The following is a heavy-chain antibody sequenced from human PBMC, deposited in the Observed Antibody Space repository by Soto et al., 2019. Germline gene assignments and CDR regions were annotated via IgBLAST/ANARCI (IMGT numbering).Heavy chain of an antibody. CDR1: GFTFSSYW. V-gene: IGHV3-7*03. CDR3: ARDMAFGYYDSSGYYYALDY. Sequence: PGGSLRLSCAASGFTFSSYWMSWVRHAPGKGLEWVANIKQDGSEKYYVDSVKGRFTISRDNAKNSLYLQMNSLRAEDTAVYYCARDMAFGYYDSSGYYYALDYWGQGTLVTVSS. CDR2: IKQDGSEK. D-gene: IGHD3-22*01. J-gene: IGHJ4*02.